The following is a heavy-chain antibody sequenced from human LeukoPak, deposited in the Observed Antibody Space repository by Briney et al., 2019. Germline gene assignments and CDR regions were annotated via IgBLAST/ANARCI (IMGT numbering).Heavy chain of an antibody. V-gene: IGHV4-30-4*01. CDR1: GGSISSGDYY. CDR2: IYYSGST. J-gene: IGHJ4*02. CDR3: AREGDARGYSYGYHY. D-gene: IGHD5-18*01. Sequence: PSETLSLTCTVSGGSISSGDYYWSWIRQPPGKGLEWIGYIYYSGSTYYNPSLKSRATISVDTSKNQFSLKLSSVTAADTAVYYCAREGDARGYSYGYHYWGQGTLVTVSS.